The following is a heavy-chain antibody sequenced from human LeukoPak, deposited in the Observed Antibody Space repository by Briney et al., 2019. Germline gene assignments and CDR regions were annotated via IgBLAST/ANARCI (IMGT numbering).Heavy chain of an antibody. CDR3: AREGVFYDELPAFPFDL. J-gene: IGHJ3*01. CDR2: IWYDGSQK. V-gene: IGHV3-33*01. CDR1: GFTFFNFG. D-gene: IGHD1-7*01. Sequence: PGGSLRLSCAASGFTFFNFGMHWVRQAPGKGLEWVAVIWYDGSQKYYTDSVQGRFTISRDNPKNTLHLRMSSLRADDTAVYYCAREGVFYDELPAFPFDLWGQGTMVTVSS.